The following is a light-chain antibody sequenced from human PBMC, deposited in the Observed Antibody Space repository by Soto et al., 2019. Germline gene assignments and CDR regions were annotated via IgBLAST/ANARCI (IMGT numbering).Light chain of an antibody. J-gene: IGKJ2*01. CDR1: QRIRSSY. V-gene: IGKV3-20*01. Sequence: EIVLTQSPGTLSLSPGDRATLSCRASQRIRSSYLAWYQQKAAEPHRLLSYGASSRAKGITYRFCGSGSGTEFTIIISRLEPEDFAVYYCQQYGSSPYTFGQGTKLEIK. CDR2: GAS. CDR3: QQYGSSPYT.